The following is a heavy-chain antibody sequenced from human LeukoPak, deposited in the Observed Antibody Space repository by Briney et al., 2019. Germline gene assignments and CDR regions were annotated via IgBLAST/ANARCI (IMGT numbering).Heavy chain of an antibody. Sequence: SETLSLTCAVYGGSFSGYYWSWIRQPPGKGLEWIGEINHSGSTNYNPSLKSRVTISVDTSKNQFSLKLSSVTAADTAVYYCARGRGKHIVVVTAREFDYWGQGTLVTVSS. J-gene: IGHJ4*02. V-gene: IGHV4-34*01. CDR3: ARGRGKHIVVVTAREFDY. CDR2: INHSGST. D-gene: IGHD2-21*02. CDR1: GGSFSGYY.